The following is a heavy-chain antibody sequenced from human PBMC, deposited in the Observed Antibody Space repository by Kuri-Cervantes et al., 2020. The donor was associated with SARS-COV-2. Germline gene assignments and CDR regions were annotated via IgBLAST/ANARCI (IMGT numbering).Heavy chain of an antibody. CDR3: ARLEDYYYGMDV. J-gene: IGHJ6*02. V-gene: IGHV2-5*02. CDR1: GFSLSTSGVG. Sequence: SGPTLVKPTQTLTLTCTFSGFSLSTSGVGVGWIRQPPGKALEWLALIYWDDDKRYSPSLKCRLTITKDTSKNQVVLTMTNMDPVDTATYYCARLEDYYYGMDVWGQGTTVTVSS. D-gene: IGHD5-24*01. CDR2: IYWDDDK.